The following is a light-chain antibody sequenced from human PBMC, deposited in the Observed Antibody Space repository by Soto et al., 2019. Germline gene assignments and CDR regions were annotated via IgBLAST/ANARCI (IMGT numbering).Light chain of an antibody. Sequence: EIVLTQSPGTLSLSLGESAALSCRASQSVTSNYLVWYRQKPGQAPRLLIYAISSRAAGIPDRFNGSGSGTDFTLTITRLEPEDSAVYYCQQHSNSPWTFGQGTRVEV. CDR2: AIS. J-gene: IGKJ1*01. CDR1: QSVTSNY. V-gene: IGKV3D-20*02. CDR3: QQHSNSPWT.